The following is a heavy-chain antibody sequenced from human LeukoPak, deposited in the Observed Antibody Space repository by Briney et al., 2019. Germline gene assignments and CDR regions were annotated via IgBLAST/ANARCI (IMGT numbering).Heavy chain of an antibody. V-gene: IGHV3-30-3*01. D-gene: IGHD3-10*01. CDR1: GFTFSSYN. CDR2: ISYDGSNK. CDR3: ARTTTPHYYGSGSYALGY. Sequence: PGGSLRLSCAASGFTFSSYNMNWVRQAPGKGLEWVAVISYDGSNKYYADSVKGRFTISRDNSKNTLYLQMSSLSAEDTAVYYCARTTTPHYYGSGSYALGYWGQGTLVTVPS. J-gene: IGHJ4*02.